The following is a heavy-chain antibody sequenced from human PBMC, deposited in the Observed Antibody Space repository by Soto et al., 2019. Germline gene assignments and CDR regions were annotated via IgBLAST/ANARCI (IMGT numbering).Heavy chain of an antibody. D-gene: IGHD2-2*01. V-gene: IGHV4-39*01. Sequence: SETLSLTCSVSGGSIRSRTYYWGWVRQSPGKGLEWIGSMYYNGITYYNLSLKSRVTISVDTSETQFTLRLTSVTAADTAHYYCATTSGLAPGGSFDYWGQGVLVTVSS. CDR3: ATTSGLAPGGSFDY. CDR2: MYYNGIT. J-gene: IGHJ4*02. CDR1: GGSIRSRTYY.